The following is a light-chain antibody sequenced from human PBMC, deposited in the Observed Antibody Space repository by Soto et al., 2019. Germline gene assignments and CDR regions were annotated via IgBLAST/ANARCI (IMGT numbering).Light chain of an antibody. J-gene: IGKJ1*01. Sequence: EVVLTQSPATLSLSPGERATLSCRASQRITSYLAWYQQRPGQAPRLLMYDATNRASGVPARFSGSKSGTDFTLTISSLQSEDFAVYYCQQYNNWLWTFGQGTKVEIK. CDR1: QRITSY. CDR3: QQYNNWLWT. CDR2: DAT. V-gene: IGKV3-11*01.